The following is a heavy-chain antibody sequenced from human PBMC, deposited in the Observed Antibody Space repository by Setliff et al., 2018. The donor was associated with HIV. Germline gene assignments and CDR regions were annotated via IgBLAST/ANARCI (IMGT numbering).Heavy chain of an antibody. J-gene: IGHJ4*02. CDR3: ATVDGTRYLDY. Sequence: SETLSLTCTVSGGSISSNSYYWGWIRQPPGKGLEWIGTSYYNPSLTSRVTISQDTSKNQFSLELTSVTAADTAVYYCATVDGTRYLDYWGQGKLVTVSS. CDR1: GGSISSNSYY. D-gene: IGHD1-1*01. V-gene: IGHV4-39*07. CDR2: SYY.